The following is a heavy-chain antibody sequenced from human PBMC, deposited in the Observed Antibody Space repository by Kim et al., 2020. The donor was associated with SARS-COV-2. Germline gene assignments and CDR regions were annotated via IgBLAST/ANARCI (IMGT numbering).Heavy chain of an antibody. CDR1: GGSISSGDNS. J-gene: IGHJ4*02. CDR2: FYQNGNT. Sequence: SETLSLTCAVSGGSISSGDNSWTWIRQPPGKGLEWIGYFYQNGNTYYNPSLWTRVTISVDRSKNQFSLRLTSVTAADTAVCYCARHYYDSSSSYFDSWGLETLVPVST. V-gene: IGHV4-30-2*01. CDR3: ARHYYDSSSSYFDS. D-gene: IGHD3-22*01.